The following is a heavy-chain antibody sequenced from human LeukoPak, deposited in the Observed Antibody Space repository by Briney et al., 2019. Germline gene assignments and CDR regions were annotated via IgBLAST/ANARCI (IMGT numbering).Heavy chain of an antibody. CDR1: GYTFTSYG. V-gene: IGHV1-18*01. CDR2: ISAYNGNT. Sequence: ASVKVSCKASGYTFTSYGISWVRQAPGQELEWMGWISAYNGNTNYAQKLQGRVTMTTDTSTSTAYMELRSLRSDDTAVYYCARKGAVTGLSGYNYFDYWGQGTLVTVSS. CDR3: ARKGAVTGLSGYNYFDY. J-gene: IGHJ4*02. D-gene: IGHD4-11*01.